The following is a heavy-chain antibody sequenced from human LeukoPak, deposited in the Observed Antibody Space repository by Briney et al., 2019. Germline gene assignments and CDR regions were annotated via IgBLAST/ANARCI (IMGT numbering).Heavy chain of an antibody. Sequence: PGGSLRLSCAASGFTVSSNYMSWVRQAPGKGLEWVSVIYSGGSTYYADSVKGRFTISRDNSKNTLYLQMNSLRAEDTAVYYCARVGEGYYYDSSGNDAFDIWGQGTMVTVSS. D-gene: IGHD3-22*01. V-gene: IGHV3-66*01. J-gene: IGHJ3*02. CDR2: IYSGGST. CDR1: GFTVSSNY. CDR3: ARVGEGYYYDSSGNDAFDI.